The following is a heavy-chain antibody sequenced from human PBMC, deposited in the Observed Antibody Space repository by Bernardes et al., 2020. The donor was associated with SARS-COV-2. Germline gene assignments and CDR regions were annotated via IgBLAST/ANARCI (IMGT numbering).Heavy chain of an antibody. Sequence: GGSLRLSCAASGFTFSSYWMSWVRQAPGKGLEWVANIKQDGSERYYVDSVKGRFIISRDNADNSLFLRMNSLRVEDTAVYYCARVPYSSTWRVWYFDLWGRGTLVTVSS. D-gene: IGHD6-13*01. CDR2: IKQDGSER. CDR3: ARVPYSSTWRVWYFDL. J-gene: IGHJ2*01. V-gene: IGHV3-7*01. CDR1: GFTFSSYW.